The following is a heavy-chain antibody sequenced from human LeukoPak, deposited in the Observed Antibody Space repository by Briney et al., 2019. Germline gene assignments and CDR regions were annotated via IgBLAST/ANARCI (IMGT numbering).Heavy chain of an antibody. D-gene: IGHD3-22*01. V-gene: IGHV4-34*01. Sequence: SETLSLTCAVYGGSFSGYYWSWIRQPPGKGLEWIGEINHSGSTNYNPSLKSRVTISVDTSKNQFSLKLSSVTAADTAVYYCARARIDSSGYYVDYWGQGTLVTVSS. J-gene: IGHJ4*02. CDR3: ARARIDSSGYYVDY. CDR1: GGSFSGYY. CDR2: INHSGST.